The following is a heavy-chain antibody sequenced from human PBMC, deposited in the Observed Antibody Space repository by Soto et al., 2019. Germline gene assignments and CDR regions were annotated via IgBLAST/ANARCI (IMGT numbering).Heavy chain of an antibody. D-gene: IGHD4-17*01. CDR2: IWYDGTQK. CDR3: ARAGGTTVTGLWHFDS. J-gene: IGHJ4*02. Sequence: QVQLEESGGGVVQPGRSLRLSCEASGFTFNTYSMHCVRQPPGKGLEWLAAIWYDGTQKYNADSVKGRFIISRDNSKKTLYWEMNSLRAEDTAVYYCARAGGTTVTGLWHFDSWGQGTLVTVSS. V-gene: IGHV3-33*01. CDR1: GFTFNTYS.